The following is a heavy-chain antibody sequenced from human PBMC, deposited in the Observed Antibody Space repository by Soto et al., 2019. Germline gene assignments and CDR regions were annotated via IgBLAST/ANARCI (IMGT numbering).Heavy chain of an antibody. J-gene: IGHJ4*02. CDR1: GDTFTDYY. Sequence: QVQLVQSGAEVKKPGASVKVSCKASGDTFTDYYIHWVRQAPGQGLEWMGTVNPSGGHTTYAQHFLGRMTRTRDTATSTLYMELTSLTSEDTALYYCARGGHVVVVTAALDYWGQGTLVTVSS. CDR3: ARGGHVVVVTAALDY. D-gene: IGHD2-21*02. V-gene: IGHV1-46*01. CDR2: VNPSGGHT.